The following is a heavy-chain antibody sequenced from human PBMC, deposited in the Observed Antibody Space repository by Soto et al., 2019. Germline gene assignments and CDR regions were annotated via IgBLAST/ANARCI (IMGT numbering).Heavy chain of an antibody. V-gene: IGHV3-48*02. CDR1: GFTFSSYS. J-gene: IGHJ4*02. D-gene: IGHD3-3*01. CDR3: ARDTLFLFEVPLPFDY. CDR2: ISSSSSTI. Sequence: PGGSLRLSCAASGFTFSSYSMNWVRQAPGKGLEWVSYISSSSSTIYYADSVKGRFTISRDNAKNSLYLQMNSLRDEDTAVYYCARDTLFLFEVPLPFDYWGQGTLVTVSS.